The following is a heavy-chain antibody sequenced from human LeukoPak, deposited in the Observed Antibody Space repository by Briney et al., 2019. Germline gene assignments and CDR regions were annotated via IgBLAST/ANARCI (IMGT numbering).Heavy chain of an antibody. CDR3: ARDAGWGYYDL. J-gene: IGHJ4*02. CDR1: GFTFSTSW. V-gene: IGHV3-7*01. CDR2: IDKHGSGK. Sequence: GGSPRLSCVASGFTFSTSWVTWVRQAPGKGLEWVANIDKHGSGKYYVDSVKGRFAISRDYASNSVFLKMDSLRAEDTSVYYSARDAGWGYYDLWGQGTPVTVSS. D-gene: IGHD1-26*01.